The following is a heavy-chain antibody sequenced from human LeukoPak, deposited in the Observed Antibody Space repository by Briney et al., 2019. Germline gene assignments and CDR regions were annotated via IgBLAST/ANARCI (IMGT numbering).Heavy chain of an antibody. V-gene: IGHV4-4*07. D-gene: IGHD6-19*01. CDR2: IYTSGST. CDR1: GGSISSYY. CDR3: ARLYSSGWYYFDY. J-gene: IGHJ4*02. Sequence: SETLSLTCTVSGGSISSYYWSWIRQPAGQGLEWIGRIYTSGSTNYNPSLKGRVTISVDKSKNQFSLKLSSVTAADTAVYYCARLYSSGWYYFDYWGQGTLVPVSS.